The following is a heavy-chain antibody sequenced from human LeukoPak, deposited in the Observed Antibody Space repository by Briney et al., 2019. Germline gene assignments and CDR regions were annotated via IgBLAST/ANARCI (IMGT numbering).Heavy chain of an antibody. V-gene: IGHV3-33*01. D-gene: IGHD5-18*01. Sequence: AGGSLRLSCAASGFTFSSYGMHWVRQAPGKGLEWVAVIWYDGSNKYYADSVKGRFTISRDNSMNTLYLQMNSLRAEDTAVYYCARGSGYSYGFHFDYWGQGTLVTVSS. CDR2: IWYDGSNK. CDR1: GFTFSSYG. CDR3: ARGSGYSYGFHFDY. J-gene: IGHJ4*02.